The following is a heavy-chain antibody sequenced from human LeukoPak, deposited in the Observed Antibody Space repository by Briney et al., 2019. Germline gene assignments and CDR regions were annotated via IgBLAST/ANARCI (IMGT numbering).Heavy chain of an antibody. CDR2: INAGNGNT. CDR3: ASGFAYYDSSGYYSDYGVDV. V-gene: IGHV1-3*01. J-gene: IGHJ6*02. D-gene: IGHD3-22*01. Sequence: GASVKVSCKASGYTFTSYAMHWVRQAPGQRLEWMGWINAGNGNTKYSQKFQGRVTITRDTSASTAYMELSSLRSEDTAEYYCASGFAYYDSSGYYSDYGVDVWGQGTTVTVSS. CDR1: GYTFTSYA.